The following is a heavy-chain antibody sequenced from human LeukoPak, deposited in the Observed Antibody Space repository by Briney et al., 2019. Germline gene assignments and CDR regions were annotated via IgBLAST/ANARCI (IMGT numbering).Heavy chain of an antibody. CDR3: AKSRLGGYYFDY. CDR2: ISGSGGST. CDR1: GFTFSSYA. J-gene: IGHJ4*02. D-gene: IGHD5-12*01. Sequence: PGGSLRLSCAASGFTFSSYAMSWVRRAPGKGLEWVSAISGSGGSTYYADSVKGRFTISRDNSKNTLNLQMSSLRAEDTAVYYCAKSRLGGYYFDYWGQGTLVTVSS. V-gene: IGHV3-23*01.